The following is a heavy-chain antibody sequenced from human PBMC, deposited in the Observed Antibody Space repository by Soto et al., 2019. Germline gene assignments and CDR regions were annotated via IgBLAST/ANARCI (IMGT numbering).Heavy chain of an antibody. V-gene: IGHV1-3*01. CDR1: GYTFTSYA. CDR2: INAGNGNT. J-gene: IGHJ5*02. Sequence: GASVKVSCKASGYTFTSYAMHWVRQAPGQRLEWMGWINAGNGNTKYSQKFQGRVTITRDTSASTAYMELSSLRSEDTAVYYCARVVAAAGFGWFDPWGQGTLVTAPQ. D-gene: IGHD6-13*01. CDR3: ARVVAAAGFGWFDP.